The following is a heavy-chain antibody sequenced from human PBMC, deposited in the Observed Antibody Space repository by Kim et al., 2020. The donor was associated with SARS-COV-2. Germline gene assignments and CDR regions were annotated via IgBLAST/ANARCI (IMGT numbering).Heavy chain of an antibody. CDR3: ARGDIVVVVADTPTDYYYYYGMDV. Sequence: SETLSLTCAVYGGSFSGYYWSWIRQPPGKGLEWIGEINHSGSTNYNPYLKSRVTISVDTSKNQFSLKLSSVTAADTAVYYCARGDIVVVVADTPTDYYYYYGMDVWGQGPTVTVSS. D-gene: IGHD2-15*01. CDR1: GGSFSGYY. CDR2: INHSGST. V-gene: IGHV4-34*01. J-gene: IGHJ6*02.